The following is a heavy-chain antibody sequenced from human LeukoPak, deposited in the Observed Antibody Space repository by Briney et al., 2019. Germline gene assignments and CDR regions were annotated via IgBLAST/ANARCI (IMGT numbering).Heavy chain of an antibody. CDR3: ARDNRIAVAGNWYFDL. D-gene: IGHD6-19*01. Sequence: ASVTVSCTASGYTFTSYAMHWVRQAPGQRLEWMGWINAGNGNTKYSQKFQGRVTITRDTSASTAYMELSSLRSEDTAVYYCARDNRIAVAGNWYFDLWGRGTLVTVSS. CDR1: GYTFTSYA. CDR2: INAGNGNT. V-gene: IGHV1-3*01. J-gene: IGHJ2*01.